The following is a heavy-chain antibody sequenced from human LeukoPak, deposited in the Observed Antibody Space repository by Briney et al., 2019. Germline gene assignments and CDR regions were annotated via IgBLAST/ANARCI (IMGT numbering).Heavy chain of an antibody. V-gene: IGHV3-48*04. J-gene: IGHJ4*02. CDR3: ATVVPADI. D-gene: IGHD2-2*01. Sequence: GGSLRLSCVASGFNFNTYTMNWVRQAPGKGLEWASSIGSSGLPIFYADSVKGRFTISRDNVRKSLDLQMDSLRVEDTAVYFCATVVPADIWGQGTLVIVSS. CDR2: IGSSGLPI. CDR1: GFNFNTYT.